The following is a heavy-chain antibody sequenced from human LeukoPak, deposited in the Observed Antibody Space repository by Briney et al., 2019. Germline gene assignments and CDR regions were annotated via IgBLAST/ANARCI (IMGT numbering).Heavy chain of an antibody. CDR1: GFTFSSYT. CDR3: TRDAGTRLKYSFGYGDY. D-gene: IGHD5-18*01. J-gene: IGHJ4*02. CDR2: ISSSNNYI. V-gene: IGHV3-21*01. Sequence: GGSLRLSCAASGFTFSSYTMIWVRQAPGKGLEWVSSISSSNNYIFYADSVKGRFTISRDNAKSSLYLQMNSLRAEDTAVYYCTRDAGTRLKYSFGYGDYWGQGALVTVSS.